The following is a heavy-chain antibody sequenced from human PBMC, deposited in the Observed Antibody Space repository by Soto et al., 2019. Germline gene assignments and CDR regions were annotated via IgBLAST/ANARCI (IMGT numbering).Heavy chain of an antibody. CDR3: AREGSVVVPAAIQRVNWFDP. CDR2: IIPILGIA. J-gene: IGHJ5*02. CDR1: GGTFSSYT. D-gene: IGHD2-2*01. Sequence: SVKVSCKASGGTFSSYTISWVRQAPGQGLEWMGRIIPILGIANYAQKFQGRVTITADKSTSTAYMELSSLRSEDTAVYYCAREGSVVVPAAIQRVNWFDPWGQGTLVTVSS. V-gene: IGHV1-69*04.